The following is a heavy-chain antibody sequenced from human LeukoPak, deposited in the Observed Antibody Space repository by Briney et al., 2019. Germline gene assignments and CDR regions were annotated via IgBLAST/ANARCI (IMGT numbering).Heavy chain of an antibody. CDR2: IYTSGST. Sequence: PSETLSLXCTVSGGSISSYYWSWIRQPAGKGLEWIGRIYTSGSTNYNPSLKSRVTMSVDTSKNQFPLKLSSVTAADTAVYYCARTVGDGSGSYLYYYYYMDVWGKGTTVTVSS. CDR1: GGSISSYY. V-gene: IGHV4-4*07. J-gene: IGHJ6*03. D-gene: IGHD3-10*01. CDR3: ARTVGDGSGSYLYYYYYMDV.